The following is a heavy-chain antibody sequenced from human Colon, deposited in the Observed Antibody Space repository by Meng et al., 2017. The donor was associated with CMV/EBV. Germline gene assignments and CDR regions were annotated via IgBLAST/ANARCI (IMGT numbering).Heavy chain of an antibody. V-gene: IGHV1-2*02. CDR3: VRDLKATSVTTRGLYGMDI. D-gene: IGHD4-11*01. CDR1: GYTFTAYY. CDR2: MNPNSGGT. Sequence: ASVKVSCKASGYTFTAYYMLWIRQAPGQGLECMGWMNPNSGGTTPAQKFKGRVTMTRDTSIATAYMELSRLTPDDTAVYYCVRDLKATSVTTRGLYGMDIWGQGTTVTVSS. J-gene: IGHJ6*02.